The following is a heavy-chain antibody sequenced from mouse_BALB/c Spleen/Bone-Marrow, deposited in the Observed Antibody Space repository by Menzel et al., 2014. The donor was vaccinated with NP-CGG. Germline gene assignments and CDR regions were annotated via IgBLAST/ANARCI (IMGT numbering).Heavy chain of an antibody. J-gene: IGHJ2*01. CDR1: GYTFTSYW. V-gene: IGHV1S81*02. D-gene: IGHD1-1*01. CDR2: INPSNGRT. CDR3: ARRTTTVVATDY. Sequence: QVQLQQSGAELVKPGASVKLSCKASGYTFTSYWMHWVKQRPGQGLEWIGEINPSNGRTNYNEKFKSKAPLTVDKSSSTAYMQLSSLTSEDSAVYYCARRTTTVVATDYWGQGTTLTVSS.